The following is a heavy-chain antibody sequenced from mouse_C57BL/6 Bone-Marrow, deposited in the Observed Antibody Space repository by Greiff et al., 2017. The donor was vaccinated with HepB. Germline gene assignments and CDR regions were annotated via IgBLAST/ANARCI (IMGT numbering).Heavy chain of an antibody. CDR1: GYAFSSSW. J-gene: IGHJ4*01. CDR3: ARRGWLLPYYAMDY. Sequence: VQLVESGPELVKPGASVKISCKASGYAFSSSWMNWVKQRPGKGLEWIGRIYPGDGDTNYNGKFKGKATLTADKSSSTAYMQLSSLTSEDSAVYLCARRGWLLPYYAMDYWGQGTSVTVSS. CDR2: IYPGDGDT. V-gene: IGHV1-82*01. D-gene: IGHD2-3*01.